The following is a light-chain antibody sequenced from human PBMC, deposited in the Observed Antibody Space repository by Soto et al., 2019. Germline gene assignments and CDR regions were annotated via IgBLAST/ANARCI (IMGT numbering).Light chain of an antibody. CDR2: GAS. CDR1: QTVSSAY. J-gene: IGKJ1*01. CDR3: QYYGNSPLS. Sequence: VLTQSPGTLSLSPGEKATLSCRASQTVSSAYLAWFQQKPGQAPRLLIYGASSRDTGIPDRFSGSGSGTEFTLTITRLEPEDFAVYYCQYYGNSPLSFGQGTKVDIK. V-gene: IGKV3-20*01.